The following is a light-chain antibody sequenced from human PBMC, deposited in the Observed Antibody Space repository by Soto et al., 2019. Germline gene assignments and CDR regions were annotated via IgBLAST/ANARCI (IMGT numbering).Light chain of an antibody. CDR2: GAS. CDR3: QQYGSSPTWT. J-gene: IGKJ1*01. CDR1: QSVSSSY. Sequence: IVLTQSPATLSLSPGERATLSCRAIQSVSSSYLAWYQQKPGQAPRLLIYGASSRATGIPDRFSGSGSGTDFTLTISRLEPEDFAVYYGQQYGSSPTWTFGQGTKVDIK. V-gene: IGKV3-20*01.